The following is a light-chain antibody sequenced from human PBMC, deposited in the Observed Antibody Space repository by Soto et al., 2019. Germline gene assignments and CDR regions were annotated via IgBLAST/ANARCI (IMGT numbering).Light chain of an antibody. CDR1: QDIKND. CDR3: LQHISYPRT. J-gene: IGKJ4*01. CDR2: GAT. V-gene: IGKV1-17*01. Sequence: DIQMTQSPSSLSASVGDRVTITCRARQDIKNDLVWFQQKPGRAPKRLIYGATVLQSGVPSRFSGSGSGTEFTLTFSSLQAEDFATYYCLQHISYPRTFGPGTKVEIK.